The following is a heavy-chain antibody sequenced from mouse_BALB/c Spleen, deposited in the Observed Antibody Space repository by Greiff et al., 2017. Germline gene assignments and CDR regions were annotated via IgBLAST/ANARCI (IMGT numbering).Heavy chain of an antibody. CDR1: GFSLTSYG. CDR3: ARGKLGVAWFAY. J-gene: IGHJ3*01. Sequence: QVQLQQSGPGLVAPSQSLSITCTVSGFSLTSYGVHWVRQTPGMGLEWLGVIWAGGSTNYNSALMSRLSISKDNSKSQVFLKMTSLQTDDTAMYYCARGKLGVAWFAYWGQGTLVTVSA. D-gene: IGHD4-1*01. V-gene: IGHV2-9*02. CDR2: IWAGGST.